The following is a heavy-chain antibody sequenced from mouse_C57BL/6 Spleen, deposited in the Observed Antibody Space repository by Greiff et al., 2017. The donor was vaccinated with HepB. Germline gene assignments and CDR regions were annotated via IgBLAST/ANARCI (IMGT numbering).Heavy chain of an antibody. V-gene: IGHV5-4*03. CDR3: ARYSNYDYFDY. CDR1: GFTFSSYA. J-gene: IGHJ2*01. CDR2: ISDGGSYT. Sequence: EVKVVESGGGLVKPGGSLKLSCAASGFTFSSYAMSWVRQTPEKRLEWVATISDGGSYTYYPDNVKGRFTISRDNAKNNLYLQMSHLKSEDTAMYYCARYSNYDYFDYWGQGTTLTVSS. D-gene: IGHD2-5*01.